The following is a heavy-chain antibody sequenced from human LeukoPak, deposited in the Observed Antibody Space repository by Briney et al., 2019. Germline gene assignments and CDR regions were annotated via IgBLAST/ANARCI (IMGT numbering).Heavy chain of an antibody. D-gene: IGHD3-9*01. CDR3: ARGGWADWFPCDY. V-gene: IGHV4-4*07. CDR2: IYSNGNT. Sequence: PSETLSLTCNVSGDSISNYYWNWIRQPAGKGLEWIGRIYSNGNTNHNPSLTSRVTMSLDTSKNQVSLKVYSMTAADTAVYFCARGGWADWFPCDYWGQGTLVTVSS. CDR1: GDSISNYY. J-gene: IGHJ4*02.